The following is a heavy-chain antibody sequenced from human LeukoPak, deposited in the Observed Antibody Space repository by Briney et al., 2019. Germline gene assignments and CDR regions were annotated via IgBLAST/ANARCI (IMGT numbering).Heavy chain of an antibody. J-gene: IGHJ6*03. CDR2: ISGSGGTT. CDR1: GFTLTTYV. Sequence: GGSLRLSCAASGFTLTTYVMTWVRQAPGKGLEWVSAISGSGGTTYYADSVKGRFTISRDNSKNTLYLQMNSLRAEDTAVYYCANGLAASGNFLLRDYYYFIDVWGKGTTVIVS. V-gene: IGHV3-23*01. CDR3: ANGLAASGNFLLRDYYYFIDV. D-gene: IGHD1-26*01.